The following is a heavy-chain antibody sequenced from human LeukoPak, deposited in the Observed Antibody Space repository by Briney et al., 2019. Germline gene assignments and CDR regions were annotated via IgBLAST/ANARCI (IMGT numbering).Heavy chain of an antibody. V-gene: IGHV3-21*01. CDR3: ARVPYSSGWSGY. Sequence: GGSLRLSCAASGFTFSSYSMNWVRQAPGKGLEWVSSISSSSSYIYYADSVKGRFTISRDNAKNSLYLQMNSLRAEDTAVYYCARVPYSSGWSGYWGQGTLVTVSS. J-gene: IGHJ4*02. CDR2: ISSSSSYI. D-gene: IGHD6-19*01. CDR1: GFTFSSYS.